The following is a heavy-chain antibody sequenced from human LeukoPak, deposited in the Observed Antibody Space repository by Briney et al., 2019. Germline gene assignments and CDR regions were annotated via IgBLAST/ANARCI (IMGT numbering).Heavy chain of an antibody. Sequence: SVKVSCKASGGTFSSYAISWVRQAPGQGLEWMGGIIPIFGTANYAQKFQGRVTITTDESTSTAYMELSSLRSEDTAVYYCASAVPAAIFAFDIWGQGTMVTVSS. D-gene: IGHD2-2*02. CDR2: IIPIFGTA. CDR3: ASAVPAAIFAFDI. V-gene: IGHV1-69*05. CDR1: GGTFSSYA. J-gene: IGHJ3*02.